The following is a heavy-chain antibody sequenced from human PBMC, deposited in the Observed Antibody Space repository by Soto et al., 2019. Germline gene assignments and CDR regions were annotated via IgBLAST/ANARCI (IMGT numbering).Heavy chain of an antibody. CDR3: ARGRELEGDWFDP. D-gene: IGHD1-26*01. CDR1: GGSISSGGYY. CDR2: IYYSGST. J-gene: IGHJ5*02. V-gene: IGHV4-31*02. Sequence: SETLSLTCTVSGGSISSGGYYWSWIRQHPGKGLEWIGYIYYSGSTYYNPSLKSRVTISVDTSKNQFSLKLSSVTAADTAVYYCARGRELEGDWFDPWGQGTLVTVSS.